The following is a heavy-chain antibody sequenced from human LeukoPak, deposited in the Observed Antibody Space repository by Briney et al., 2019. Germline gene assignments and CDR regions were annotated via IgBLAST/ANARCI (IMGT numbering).Heavy chain of an antibody. J-gene: IGHJ6*03. CDR1: GYTFTSYG. Sequence: WASVKVSCKASGYTFTSYGISWVRQAPGQGLEWMGRISAYNGNTNYAQKLQGRVTMTTDTSTSTAYMEPRSLRSDDTAVYYCARIYYYYYMDVWGKGTTVTVSS. CDR2: ISAYNGNT. V-gene: IGHV1-18*01. CDR3: ARIYYYYYMDV.